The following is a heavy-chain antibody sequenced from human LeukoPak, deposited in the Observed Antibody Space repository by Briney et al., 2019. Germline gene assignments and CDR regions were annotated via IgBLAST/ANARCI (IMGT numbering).Heavy chain of an antibody. Sequence: GGSLRLSCAASGFTFISYWMTGVRQTPGKGLSWVSNINQDGSEIHYVDSVRGRFTISRDNAKNSLYLQVNSLGAEDTAVYYCARDSRGVFDYWGQGTLVTVYS. J-gene: IGHJ4*02. V-gene: IGHV3-7*01. CDR3: ARDSRGVFDY. CDR1: GFTFISYW. D-gene: IGHD3-10*01. CDR2: INQDGSEI.